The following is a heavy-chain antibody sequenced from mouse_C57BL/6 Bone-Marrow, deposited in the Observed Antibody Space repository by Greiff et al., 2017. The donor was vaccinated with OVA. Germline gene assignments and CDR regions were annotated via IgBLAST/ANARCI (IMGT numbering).Heavy chain of an antibody. CDR2: ISYDGSN. J-gene: IGHJ1*03. V-gene: IGHV3-6*01. CDR1: GYSITSGYY. CDR3: ARGGEWYFDV. Sequence: EVQLVESGPGLVKPSQSLSLTCSVTGYSITSGYYWNWIRQFPGNKLEWMGYISYDGSNNYNPSLKNRISITRDTSKNQFFLKLNSVTTEDTATYYCARGGEWYFDVWGTGTTVTVSS. D-gene: IGHD2-13*01.